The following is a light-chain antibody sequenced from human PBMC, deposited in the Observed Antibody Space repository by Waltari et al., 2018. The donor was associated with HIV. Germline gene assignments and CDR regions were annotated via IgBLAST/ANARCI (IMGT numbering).Light chain of an antibody. V-gene: IGLV3-21*02. CDR3: QVWDSSTYNPEVV. CDR2: DDS. Sequence: SYVVSQPPSVSVAPGQTARITCGGNNIGNKSVNWYQHKPGQAPVLVVYDDSDRRSGIPERFSGSNSGNTATLTISRVEAGDEADYYCQVWDSSTYNPEVVFGGGTKMTVL. J-gene: IGLJ2*01. CDR1: NIGNKS.